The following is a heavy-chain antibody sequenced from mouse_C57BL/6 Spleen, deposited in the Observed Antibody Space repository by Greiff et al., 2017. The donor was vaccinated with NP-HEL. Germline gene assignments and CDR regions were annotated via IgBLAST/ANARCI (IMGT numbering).Heavy chain of an antibody. CDR1: GFTFSDYG. CDR2: ISSGSSTI. J-gene: IGHJ3*01. CDR3: ARSNWDAGFAY. V-gene: IGHV5-17*01. Sequence: EVMLVESGGGLVKPGGSLKLSCAASGFTFSDYGMHWVRQAPEKGLEWVAYISSGSSTIYYVDTVKGRFTISRDNAKNTLFLQMTSLRSEDTAMYYCARSNWDAGFAYWGQGTLVTVAA. D-gene: IGHD4-1*01.